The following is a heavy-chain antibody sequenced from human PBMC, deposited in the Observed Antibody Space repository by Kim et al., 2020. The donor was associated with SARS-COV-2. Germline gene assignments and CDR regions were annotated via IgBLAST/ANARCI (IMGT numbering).Heavy chain of an antibody. CDR3: ARDAYYYGSGVMLDY. V-gene: IGHV1-69*13. CDR1: GGTFSSYA. J-gene: IGHJ4*02. Sequence: SVKVSCKASGGTFSSYAISWVRKAPGQGLEWMGGIIPIFGTANYAQKFQGRVTITADESTSTAYMELSSLRSEDTAVYYCARDAYYYGSGVMLDYWGQGTLVTVSS. CDR2: IIPIFGTA. D-gene: IGHD3-10*01.